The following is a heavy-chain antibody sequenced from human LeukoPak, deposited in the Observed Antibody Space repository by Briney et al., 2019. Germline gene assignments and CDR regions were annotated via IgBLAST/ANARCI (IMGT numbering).Heavy chain of an antibody. CDR2: ISYDGSNK. Sequence: GGSLRLSCAASGFTFSSYSMNWVRQAPGKGLEWVAVISYDGSNKYYADSVKGRFTISRDNSKNTLYLQMNSLRAEDTAVYYCARSGSGGYQLLSAYDYWGQGTLVTVSS. CDR3: ARSGSGGYQLLSAYDY. J-gene: IGHJ4*02. CDR1: GFTFSSYS. V-gene: IGHV3-30*03. D-gene: IGHD2-2*01.